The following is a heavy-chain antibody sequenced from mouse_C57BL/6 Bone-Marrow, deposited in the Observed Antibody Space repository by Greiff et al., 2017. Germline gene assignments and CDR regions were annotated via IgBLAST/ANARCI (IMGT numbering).Heavy chain of an antibody. Sequence: EVQLVESGGDLVKPGGSLKLSCAASGFTFSSYGMSWVRQTPDKRLEWVATISSGGSYTYYPDSVKGRFTISRDNAKNTLYLQMSSLKSEDTAMYYCASYSNYIDYWGQGTTLTVSS. J-gene: IGHJ2*01. CDR2: ISSGGSYT. V-gene: IGHV5-6*01. CDR1: GFTFSSYG. D-gene: IGHD2-5*01. CDR3: ASYSNYIDY.